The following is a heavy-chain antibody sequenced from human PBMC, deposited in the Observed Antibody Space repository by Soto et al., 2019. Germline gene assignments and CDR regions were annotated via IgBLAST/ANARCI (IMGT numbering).Heavy chain of an antibody. Sequence: RRLSCAASGFIVSVNYMTWVRQAPGKGPEWVSVIYRSGSTYYADSAKGRFTISRGDSENTLYLQMNSLRAEDTAVYYCARASDYCSGGTCYPHAFDIWGQGTMVTVSS. J-gene: IGHJ3*02. V-gene: IGHV3-66*01. CDR2: IYRSGST. D-gene: IGHD2-15*01. CDR1: GFIVSVNY. CDR3: ARASDYCSGGTCYPHAFDI.